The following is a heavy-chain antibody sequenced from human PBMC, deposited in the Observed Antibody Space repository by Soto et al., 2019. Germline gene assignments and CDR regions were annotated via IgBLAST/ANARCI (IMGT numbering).Heavy chain of an antibody. Sequence: HLQQWGPGSLKPSETLYLTCVVSGGSLRGYFWSWLRHSPQKGLAWIGEIEENGKTYYNPTLKRRPTTSADTSRHEFSLRLTSVTAADTAVYICEGGDFGGQGTQVTVSS. V-gene: IGHV4-34*02. CDR1: GGSLRGYF. CDR2: IEENGKT. J-gene: IGHJ4*02. CDR3: EGGDF.